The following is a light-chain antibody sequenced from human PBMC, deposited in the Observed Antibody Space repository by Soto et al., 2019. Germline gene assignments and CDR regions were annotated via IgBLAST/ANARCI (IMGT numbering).Light chain of an antibody. Sequence: QSALTQPASVSGSPGQSITISCTGTSSDVGGHEFVSWYQQHPGKAPQLMIYEVSDRPSGVSSRFSGPKSGNTASLTISGLQAEDEADYYCSSFTTTTTLYIFGTGTKVTVL. CDR1: SSDVGGHEF. CDR3: SSFTTTTTLYI. J-gene: IGLJ1*01. V-gene: IGLV2-14*01. CDR2: EVS.